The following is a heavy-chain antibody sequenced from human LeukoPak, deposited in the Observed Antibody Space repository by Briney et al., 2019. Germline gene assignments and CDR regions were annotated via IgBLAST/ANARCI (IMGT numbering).Heavy chain of an antibody. Sequence: SETLSLTCTISSGSISTRGYYWGWIRQPPGKGLEWIGGMYYSGSTYYNPSLDNRATISLDTSKNQVSLKLSSVTAADTAHYYCARHTGYNYGHVDYWGQGTLVTVSS. CDR3: ARHTGYNYGHVDY. CDR1: SGSISTRGYY. J-gene: IGHJ4*02. CDR2: MYYSGST. V-gene: IGHV4-39*01. D-gene: IGHD5-18*01.